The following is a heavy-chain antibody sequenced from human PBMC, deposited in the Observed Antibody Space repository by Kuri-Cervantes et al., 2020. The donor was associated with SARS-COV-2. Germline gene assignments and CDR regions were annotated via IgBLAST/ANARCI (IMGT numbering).Heavy chain of an antibody. V-gene: IGHV4-61*02. Sequence: SCTVSGGSISSGSYYWSWIRQPAGKGLEWFGRIYTSGSTNYNPSLKSRVTISVDTSKNQFSLKLSSVTAADTAVYYCARDSITTFGVAPFDYWGQGTLVTVSS. J-gene: IGHJ4*02. D-gene: IGHD3-3*01. CDR3: ARDSITTFGVAPFDY. CDR2: IYTSGST. CDR1: GGSISSGSYY.